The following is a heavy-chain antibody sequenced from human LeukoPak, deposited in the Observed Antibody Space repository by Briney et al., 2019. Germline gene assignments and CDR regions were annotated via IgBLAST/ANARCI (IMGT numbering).Heavy chain of an antibody. D-gene: IGHD5-18*01. CDR3: AREGSGYSYGHRLLTTYYYYGMDV. J-gene: IGHJ6*02. V-gene: IGHV1-8*01. CDR1: GYTFTSYD. CDR2: MNPNSGNT. Sequence: GASVKVSCKASGYTFTSYDINWVRQATGQGLEGMGWMNPNSGNTGYAQKFQGRVTMTRNTSISTAYMELSSLRSEDTAVYYCAREGSGYSYGHRLLTTYYYYGMDVWGQGITVTVSS.